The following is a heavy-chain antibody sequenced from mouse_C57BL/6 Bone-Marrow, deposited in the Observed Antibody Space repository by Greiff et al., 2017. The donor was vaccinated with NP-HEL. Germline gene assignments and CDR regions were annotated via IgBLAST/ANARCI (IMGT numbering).Heavy chain of an antibody. J-gene: IGHJ2*01. Sequence: VATISDGGSYTYYPDNVKGRFTISRDNAKNNLYLQMSHLKSEDTAMYYCARYGNYVGFDYWGQGTTLTVSS. V-gene: IGHV5-4*01. CDR3: ARYGNYVGFDY. CDR2: ISDGGSYT. D-gene: IGHD2-10*02.